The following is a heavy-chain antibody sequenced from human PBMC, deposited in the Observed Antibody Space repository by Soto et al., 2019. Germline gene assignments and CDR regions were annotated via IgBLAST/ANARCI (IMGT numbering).Heavy chain of an antibody. CDR1: GYIFTNFY. V-gene: IGHV1-46*03. J-gene: IGHJ4*02. Sequence: QVQLVQPGAEVKKPGASVKFSCKASGYIFTNFYIHWVRQAPGQGIEWIGIINPNGGSTYYAQNCKGKVTMTRETSTSTVYMDLSSLRSEDTAVYYCTRGLASVDYWGQGTLITVSS. CDR2: INPNGGST. CDR3: TRGLASVDY.